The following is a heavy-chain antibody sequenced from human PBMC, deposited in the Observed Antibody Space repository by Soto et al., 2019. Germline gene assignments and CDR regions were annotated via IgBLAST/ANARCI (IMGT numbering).Heavy chain of an antibody. CDR1: GSAFYIFA. CDR2: INVGNGDA. V-gene: IGHV1-3*01. CDR3: ARDYARNANPGFDP. Sequence: GALVPVTCTACGSAFYIFAIHWRREAPGQKLEWMGWINVGNGDAKYSPKFQGRVTSSTDTSARTTYMGLFTLRPGNTGRYYHARDYARNANPGFDPWGQGTLVTVSS. D-gene: IGHD1-1*01. J-gene: IGHJ5*02.